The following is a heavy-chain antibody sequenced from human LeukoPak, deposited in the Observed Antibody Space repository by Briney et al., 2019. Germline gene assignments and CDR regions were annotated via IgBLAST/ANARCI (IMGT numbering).Heavy chain of an antibody. CDR3: ARDLEWFGESLLH. J-gene: IGHJ4*02. CDR1: GFTFSDYS. Sequence: GGSLRLSCAASGFTFSDYSMNWVRQAPGEGLEWLASMSSSSRYIYYADSVKGRFTISRDNAKNSLYLQMNSLRAEDTAVYYCARDLEWFGESLLHWGQGTLVTVSS. D-gene: IGHD3-10*01. CDR2: MSSSSRYI. V-gene: IGHV3-21*01.